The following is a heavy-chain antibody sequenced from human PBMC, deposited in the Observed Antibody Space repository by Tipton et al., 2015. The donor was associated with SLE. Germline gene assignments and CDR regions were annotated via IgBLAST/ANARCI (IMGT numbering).Heavy chain of an antibody. CDR3: ASQGEFGVYFDY. V-gene: IGHV3-11*06. J-gene: IGHJ4*02. D-gene: IGHD3-10*01. CDR1: GLTFSDYY. CDR2: ISSSSSYT. Sequence: GSLRLSCAASGLTFSDYYMSWIRQAPGKGLEWVSYISSSSSYTNYADSVKGRFTISRDNAKNSLYLQMNSLRAEDTAVYYCASQGEFGVYFDYWGQGTLVTVSA.